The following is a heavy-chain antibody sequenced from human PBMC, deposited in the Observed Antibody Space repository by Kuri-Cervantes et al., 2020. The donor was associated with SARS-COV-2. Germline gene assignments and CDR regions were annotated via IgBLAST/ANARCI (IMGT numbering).Heavy chain of an antibody. CDR1: GFTFSSYS. CDR3: ARCARLRWDFDY. Sequence: GGSLRLSCAASGFTFSSYSMNWVRQAPGKGLEWVSYISSSSSTVYYADSMKGRFTISRDNAKKSLYLRMNSLRDEDTAVYYCARCARLRWDFDYWGQGTLVTVSS. D-gene: IGHD4-23*01. J-gene: IGHJ4*02. V-gene: IGHV3-48*02. CDR2: ISSSSSTV.